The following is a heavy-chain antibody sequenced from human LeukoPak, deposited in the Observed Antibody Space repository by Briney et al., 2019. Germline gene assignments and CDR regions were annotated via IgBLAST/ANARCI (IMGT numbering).Heavy chain of an antibody. CDR3: ARDSRLHYYGMDV. J-gene: IGHJ6*02. V-gene: IGHV4-30-4*01. CDR2: IYYSGST. CDR1: GGSISSGDYY. Sequence: PSQTLSLTCTVSGGSISSGDYYWSWIRQPPGKGLEWIGYIYYSGSTYYHPSLKSRVTISVDTSKNQFSLKLSSVTAADTAVYYCARDSRLHYYGMDVWGQGTTVTVSS.